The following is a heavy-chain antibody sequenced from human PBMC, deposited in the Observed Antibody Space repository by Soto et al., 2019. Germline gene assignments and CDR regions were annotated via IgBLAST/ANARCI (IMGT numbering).Heavy chain of an antibody. CDR3: ARGTVYYCPNDKCGFFFDH. V-gene: IGHV4-31*11. J-gene: IGHJ4*02. D-gene: IGHD2-8*01. CDR2: IDTNGDT. Sequence: QVPLQESGSGLLKPSQTLSLACGVSGDSLKRGFYTWSWIRQTPGKGLQLIGYIDTNGDTHYDLSLRNRLNMSIVTTESRFSLKLTSVTAADTAVYYCARGTVYYCPNDKCGFFFDHWGQGALVTVSS. CDR1: GDSLKRGFYT.